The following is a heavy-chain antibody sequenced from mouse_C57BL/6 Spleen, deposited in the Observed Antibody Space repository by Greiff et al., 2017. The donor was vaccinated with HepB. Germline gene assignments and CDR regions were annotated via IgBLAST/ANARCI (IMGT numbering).Heavy chain of an antibody. V-gene: IGHV5-17*01. Sequence: EVMLVESGGGLVKPGGSLKLSCAASGFTFSDYGMHWVRQAPEKGLEWVAYISSGSSTIYYAEKMKGRFTIARDNAKNTLFLQMTSLRSEDTAMYYCARSNWYFDVWGTGTTVTVSS. CDR2: ISSGSSTI. CDR1: GFTFSDYG. J-gene: IGHJ1*03. CDR3: ARSNWYFDV.